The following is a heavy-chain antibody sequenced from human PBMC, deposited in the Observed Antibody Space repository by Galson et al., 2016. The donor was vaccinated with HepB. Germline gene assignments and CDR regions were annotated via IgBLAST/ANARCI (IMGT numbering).Heavy chain of an antibody. J-gene: IGHJ4*02. Sequence: SLRLSCAGSGFSLSAYWMVWVRQAPGKGLEWVANINRDGREKYSVEGGFSIYRDPAKNSLSLQMDSMSVADTAVYYGARGSEWELRSVGYWGQGSLVTVSS. CDR2: INRDGRE. CDR3: ARGSEWELRSVGY. V-gene: IGHV3-7*01. D-gene: IGHD1-26*01. CDR1: GFSLSAYW.